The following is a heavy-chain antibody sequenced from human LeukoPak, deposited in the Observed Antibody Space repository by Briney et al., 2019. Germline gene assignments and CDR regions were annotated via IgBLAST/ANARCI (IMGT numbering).Heavy chain of an antibody. D-gene: IGHD6-13*01. CDR3: ARDEGYSSSWSSFDY. J-gene: IGHJ4*02. V-gene: IGHV3-23*01. CDR2: ISGSGGST. Sequence: GGSLRPSCTASGFTFSNYAMTWVRQAPGKGLEWVSSISGSGGSTRYADSVNGRFTVSRDKSKNTLYLQVNSLRAEDSAVYYCARDEGYSSSWSSFDYWGQGTLVTVSS. CDR1: GFTFSNYA.